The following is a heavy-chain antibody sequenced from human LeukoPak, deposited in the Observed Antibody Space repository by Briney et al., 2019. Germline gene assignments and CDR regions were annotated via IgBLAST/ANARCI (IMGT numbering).Heavy chain of an antibody. D-gene: IGHD1-26*01. CDR1: GFTFSSYG. V-gene: IGHV3-33*01. J-gene: IGHJ4*02. CDR3: ARLGDSGSFDY. CDR2: IWYDGSNK. Sequence: GRSLRLSCAASGFTFSSYGMHWVRQAPGKGLEWVAVIWYDGSNKYYADSVKGRFTISRDNSKNTLYLQMNSLRAEDTAVYYCARLGDSGSFDYWGQGTLVTVSS.